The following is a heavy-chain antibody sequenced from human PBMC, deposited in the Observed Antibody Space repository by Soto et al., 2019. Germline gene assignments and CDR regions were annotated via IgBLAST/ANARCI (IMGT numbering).Heavy chain of an antibody. J-gene: IGHJ6*02. Sequence: SVKVSCKASGGTFSSYAISWVRQAPGQGLEWMGGIIPIFGTANYAQKFQGRVTITADESTSTAYMELSSLRSEDTAVYYCAGALRYFDWLAPNYYYGMDVWGQGTTVTVSS. CDR1: GGTFSSYA. CDR3: AGALRYFDWLAPNYYYGMDV. CDR2: IIPIFGTA. V-gene: IGHV1-69*13. D-gene: IGHD3-9*01.